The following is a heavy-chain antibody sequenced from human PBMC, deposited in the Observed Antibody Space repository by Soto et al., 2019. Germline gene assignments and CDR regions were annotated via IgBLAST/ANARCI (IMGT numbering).Heavy chain of an antibody. Sequence: ASVKVSCKASGYTFTSYAMHWVRQAPGQRLEWMGWINAGNDNTKYSQKFQGRVTITRDTSASTGYMELSSLRSEDTAVYYCAKDARPEGYWDVDYWGQGTLVTVSS. V-gene: IGHV1-3*01. J-gene: IGHJ4*02. CDR3: AKDARPEGYWDVDY. CDR1: GYTFTSYA. D-gene: IGHD1-1*01. CDR2: INAGNDNT.